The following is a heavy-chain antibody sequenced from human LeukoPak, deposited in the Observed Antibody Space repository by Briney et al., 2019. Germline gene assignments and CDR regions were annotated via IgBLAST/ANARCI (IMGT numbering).Heavy chain of an antibody. J-gene: IGHJ4*01. CDR1: RFTFSFYW. Sequence: GGSLRLSCAASRFTFSFYWMTWVRQPPGKGLEWVANIKGDGTEKSYVDSVKGRFTISRDNAENSLSLQMNSLRVEDTAVYYCARWAESGGYYYIDYWGQGTLVTVSS. CDR2: IKGDGTEK. V-gene: IGHV3-7*01. CDR3: ARWAESGGYYYIDY. D-gene: IGHD3-22*01.